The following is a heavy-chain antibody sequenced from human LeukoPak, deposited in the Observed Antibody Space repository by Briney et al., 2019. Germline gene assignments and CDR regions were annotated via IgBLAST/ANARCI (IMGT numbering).Heavy chain of an antibody. D-gene: IGHD1-26*01. J-gene: IGHJ4*02. CDR3: ARNWEL. CDR1: GDIFSTYY. V-gene: IGHV1-2*02. CDR2: INTNIGGT. Sequence: ASVKVSCKVSGDIFSTYYIQWVRQAPGEGLEWVGWINTNIGGTNSAPKVQGRASMTTDTSISTAYLELTRLTSDDTAIYYCARNWELWGQGTLVTVSS.